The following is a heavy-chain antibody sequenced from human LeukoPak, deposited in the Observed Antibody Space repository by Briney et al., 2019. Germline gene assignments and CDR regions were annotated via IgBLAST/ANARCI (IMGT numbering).Heavy chain of an antibody. V-gene: IGHV1-69*06. D-gene: IGHD3-16*01. CDR3: ARVRYRLAETYIDY. Sequence: SVKVSCKASGGTFSSYAISWVRQAPGQGLEWMGGIIPIFGTGNYAQKFQGRVTITADKSTSTAYMELSRLRSDDTAVYYCARVRYRLAETYIDYWGQGTLVTVSS. CDR1: GGTFSSYA. J-gene: IGHJ4*02. CDR2: IIPIFGTG.